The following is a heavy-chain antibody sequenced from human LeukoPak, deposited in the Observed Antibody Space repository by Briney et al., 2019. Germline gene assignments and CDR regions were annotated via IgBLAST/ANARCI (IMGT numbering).Heavy chain of an antibody. J-gene: IGHJ4*02. Sequence: GSLRLSCAVSGIPLSNYGMSWVRPAPGKGLEWVAGISASGGRTNYADSVKGRFTISRDNPKNTLYLQMNSLRAEDTAVYFCAKRGVVIRVILVGFHKEAYYFDSWGQGALVTVSS. CDR3: AKRGVVIRVILVGFHKEAYYFDS. CDR2: ISASGGRT. CDR1: GIPLSNYG. D-gene: IGHD3-22*01. V-gene: IGHV3-23*01.